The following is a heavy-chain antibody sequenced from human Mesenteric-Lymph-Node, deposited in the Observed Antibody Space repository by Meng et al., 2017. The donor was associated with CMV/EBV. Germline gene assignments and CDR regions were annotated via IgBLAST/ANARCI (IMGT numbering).Heavy chain of an antibody. V-gene: IGHV3-48*01. CDR1: GFTFSSYS. CDR2: ISSRSSTI. J-gene: IGHJ6*02. D-gene: IGHD1-26*01. CDR3: AGLVGMDV. Sequence: GESLKISCVASGFTFSSYSMNWVRQAPGKGLEWLSYISSRSSTIHYADSVKGRFTISRDNSKNTLYLQINSLRVEDTAVYFCAGLVGMDVWGQGTTVTVSS.